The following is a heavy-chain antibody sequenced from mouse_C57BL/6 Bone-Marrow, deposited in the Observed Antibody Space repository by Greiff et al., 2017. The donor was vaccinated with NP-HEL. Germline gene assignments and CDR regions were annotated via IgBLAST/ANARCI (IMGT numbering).Heavy chain of an antibody. CDR3: ARQRYYGSSEDYAMDY. CDR1: EYEFPSHD. J-gene: IGHJ4*01. D-gene: IGHD1-1*01. CDR2: INSDGGST. Sequence: EVMLVESGGGLVQPGESLKLSCESNEYEFPSHDMSWVRKTPEKRLELVAAINSDGGSTYYPDTMERRFIISRDNTKKTLYLQMSSLRSEDTALYYCARQRYYGSSEDYAMDYWGQGTSVTVSS. V-gene: IGHV5-2*01.